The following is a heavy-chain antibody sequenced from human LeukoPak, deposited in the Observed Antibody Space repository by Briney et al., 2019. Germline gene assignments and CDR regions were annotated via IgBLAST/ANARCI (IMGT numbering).Heavy chain of an antibody. CDR1: GGSISSSSYY. V-gene: IGHV4-39*01. D-gene: IGHD3-3*01. Sequence: SETLSLTCTVSGGSISSSSYYWGWIRQPPGKGLEWIGSIYYSGSTYYNPSFKSRVTISVDTSKNQFSLKLSSVTAADTAVYYCARSGYSNFDYWGQGTLVTVSS. J-gene: IGHJ4*02. CDR3: ARSGYSNFDY. CDR2: IYYSGST.